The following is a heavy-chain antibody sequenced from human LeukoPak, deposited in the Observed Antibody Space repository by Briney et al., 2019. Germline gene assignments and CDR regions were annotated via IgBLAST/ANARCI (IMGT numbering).Heavy chain of an antibody. CDR3: ARAHYYDSSGLDF. CDR2: ITSSSSYI. V-gene: IGHV3-21*01. Sequence: GGSLRLSCAASGFTFDDYGMSWVRQAPGKGLEWVSSITSSSSYIYYADSVMGRFTISRDNANNSLYLQMNSLRAEDTAVYYCARAHYYDSSGLDFWGQGTLVTVSS. CDR1: GFTFDDYG. J-gene: IGHJ4*02. D-gene: IGHD3-22*01.